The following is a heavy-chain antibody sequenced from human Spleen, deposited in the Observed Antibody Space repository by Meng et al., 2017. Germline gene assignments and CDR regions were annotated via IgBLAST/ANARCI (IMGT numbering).Heavy chain of an antibody. V-gene: IGHV1-3*01. D-gene: IGHD6-6*01. J-gene: IGHJ4*02. Sequence: QVELVQSWAEVKKPGSSVKVPRKASGGTFSSYAISWVRQAPGQGLEWMGGISAGDDGTAYSEKFQGRVTFTRDTSATTTYMELSGLRSEDTAIYYCTRDKWAARPSYFDYWGQGTLVTVSS. CDR3: TRDKWAARPSYFDY. CDR1: GGTFSSYA. CDR2: ISAGDDGT.